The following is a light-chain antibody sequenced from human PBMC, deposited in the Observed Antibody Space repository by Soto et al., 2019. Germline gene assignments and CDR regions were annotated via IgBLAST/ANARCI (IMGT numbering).Light chain of an antibody. CDR1: SSDVGGYKY. Sequence: QSALTQPASVSGSPGQSITISCTGTSSDVGGYKYVSWYQQHPGKAPKLLIYEVSNRPSGVSSRFSAPKSENTASLTISGLRTEDGADYYCSSKTRRDLYVFGTGTKVTVL. CDR2: EVS. J-gene: IGLJ1*01. CDR3: SSKTRRDLYV. V-gene: IGLV2-14*01.